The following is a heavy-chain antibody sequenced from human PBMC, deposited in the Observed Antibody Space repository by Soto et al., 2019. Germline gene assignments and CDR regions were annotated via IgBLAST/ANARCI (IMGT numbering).Heavy chain of an antibody. J-gene: IGHJ4*02. CDR2: IWWDGSDT. CDR1: GFTFSQYG. CDR3: ARRIGDGIDY. D-gene: IGHD3-16*01. V-gene: IGHV3-33*01. Sequence: QVQLVESGGGVVPPGRSLRLSCVGSGFTFSQYGINWVRQAPGKGLEWVALIWWDGSDTIYGESVKGRFTISRDDSKSTAYLQMDSLRVDDSGLYSCARRIGDGIDYWGQGTLVTVSS.